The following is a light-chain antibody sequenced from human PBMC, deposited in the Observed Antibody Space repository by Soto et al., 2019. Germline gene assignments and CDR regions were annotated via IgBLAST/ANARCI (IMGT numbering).Light chain of an antibody. CDR1: NIGSKS. J-gene: IGLJ2*01. V-gene: IGLV3-21*04. CDR3: HVWDSDSDHPV. Sequence: SYELTQSPSVSVAPGKTATIPCGGNNIGSKSVHWYQQKPGQAPVLVINNEVDRPSGIPERFSGSNSGNTATLTITRVDAGDEAEYYCHVWDSDSDHPVFGGGTKVTVL. CDR2: NEV.